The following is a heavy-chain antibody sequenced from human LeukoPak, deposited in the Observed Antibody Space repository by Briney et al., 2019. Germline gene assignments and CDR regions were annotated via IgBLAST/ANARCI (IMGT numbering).Heavy chain of an antibody. Sequence: ASVKVSCKASGYTFTGYYMHWVRQAPGQGLEWMGWINPNSGGTNYAQKFQGRVTMTRDTSISTAYMELSRLRSDDTAVYYCARGPYGSGILYYFDYWGQGSLVTVSS. CDR1: GYTFTGYY. J-gene: IGHJ4*02. CDR3: ARGPYGSGILYYFDY. V-gene: IGHV1-2*02. D-gene: IGHD3-10*01. CDR2: INPNSGGT.